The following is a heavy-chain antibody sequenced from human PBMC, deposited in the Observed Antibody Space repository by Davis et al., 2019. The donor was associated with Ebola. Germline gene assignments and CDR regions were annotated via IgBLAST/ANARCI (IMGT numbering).Heavy chain of an antibody. CDR3: AREWGSITIFGVGT. V-gene: IGHV3-7*01. CDR2: IKQDGSEK. J-gene: IGHJ4*02. D-gene: IGHD3-3*01. Sequence: GGSLRLSCAASGFTFSSYSMSWVRQAPGKGLEWVANIKQDGSEKYCVDSVKGRFTISRDNAKNSLYLQMNSLRAEDTAVYYCAREWGSITIFGVGTGGQGTLVTVSS. CDR1: GFTFSSYS.